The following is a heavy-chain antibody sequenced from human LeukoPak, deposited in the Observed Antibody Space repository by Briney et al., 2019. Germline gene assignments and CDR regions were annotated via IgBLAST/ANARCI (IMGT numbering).Heavy chain of an antibody. Sequence: ASVKVSCKASGYTFADYYMHWVRQAPGQGLEWMGWINPHTGGTNYAQKFQGRVTMTRDASISTAYMELSRLRSDDTAVYYCARPYCGGGSCHDYFDYWGQGTLVTVSS. CDR2: INPHTGGT. D-gene: IGHD2-15*01. J-gene: IGHJ4*02. CDR1: GYTFADYY. V-gene: IGHV1-2*02. CDR3: ARPYCGGGSCHDYFDY.